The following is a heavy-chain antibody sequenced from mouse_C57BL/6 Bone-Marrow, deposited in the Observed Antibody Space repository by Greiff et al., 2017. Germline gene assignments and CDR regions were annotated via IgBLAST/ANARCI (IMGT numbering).Heavy chain of an antibody. D-gene: IGHD1-1*01. CDR1: GFTFSDYY. CDR2: ISNGGGST. V-gene: IGHV5-12*01. CDR3: ARHRAFYYYGSSFIYYFDY. Sequence: EVKLVESGGGLVQPGGSLKLSCAASGFTFSDYYMYWVRQTPEKRLEWVEYISNGGGSTYYPDTVKGRFTISRDNAKNTLYLQMSRLKSEDTALYYCARHRAFYYYGSSFIYYFDYWGQGTTLTVSS. J-gene: IGHJ2*01.